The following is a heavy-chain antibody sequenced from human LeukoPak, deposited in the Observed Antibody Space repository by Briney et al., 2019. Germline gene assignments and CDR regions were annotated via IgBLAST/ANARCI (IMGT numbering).Heavy chain of an antibody. J-gene: IGHJ4*02. D-gene: IGHD3-10*01. Sequence: PGGSLRLFCAASGFTFSNYAMGWVRQAPGRGLEWVSGIGGSGTDTYYADSVKGRFTISRDNSKNTLYLQMNSLRAEDTAVYYCAKDISGSGTAAQLWGQGTLVTVSS. CDR1: GFTFSNYA. CDR3: AKDISGSGTAAQL. CDR2: IGGSGTDT. V-gene: IGHV3-23*01.